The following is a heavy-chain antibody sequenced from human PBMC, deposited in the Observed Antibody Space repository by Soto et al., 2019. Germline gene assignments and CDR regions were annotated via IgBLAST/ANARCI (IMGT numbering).Heavy chain of an antibody. V-gene: IGHV3-64*01. D-gene: IGHD2-15*01. Sequence: EVQLAESGGGLAQPGGSLRLSCAASGFTLSGYAMDWVRQAPGKGLEYVSGISSNGVGTYYANSVQGRFTISRDNSKNTVYLEMGRRSPEDMAVYYCARRASPDLYSMYDWGKASTVTVSS. CDR2: ISSNGVGT. CDR3: ARRASPDLYSMYD. CDR1: GFTLSGYA. J-gene: IGHJ6*03.